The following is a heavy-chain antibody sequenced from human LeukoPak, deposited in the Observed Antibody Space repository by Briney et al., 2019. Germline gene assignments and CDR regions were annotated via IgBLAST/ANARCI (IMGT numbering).Heavy chain of an antibody. V-gene: IGHV1-18*01. CDR3: ARDIATVVHQD. J-gene: IGHJ4*02. Sequence: GASVKVSXKASGYTFTNYGITWVRQAPGQGLEWMGWISAYSGNTNYVQKFQGRVTMATDASTSTAYMGLRSLRSDDTAIYYCARDIATVVHQDWGQGTLVTVSS. D-gene: IGHD2-2*01. CDR1: GYTFTNYG. CDR2: ISAYSGNT.